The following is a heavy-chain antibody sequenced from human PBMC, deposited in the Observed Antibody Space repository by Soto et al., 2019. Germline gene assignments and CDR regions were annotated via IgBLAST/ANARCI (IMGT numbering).Heavy chain of an antibody. Sequence: QVQLQESGPGLVKPSETLSLTCTVSGGSISSYYWSWIRQPPGKGLEWIGYIYYSGSTNYNPSLKGRVTISVDTSKNQFSLKLSSVTAADTAVYYCARGRFDGYNAWYFDYWGQGTLVTVSS. CDR3: ARGRFDGYNAWYFDY. D-gene: IGHD5-12*01. J-gene: IGHJ4*02. CDR1: GGSISSYY. V-gene: IGHV4-59*01. CDR2: IYYSGST.